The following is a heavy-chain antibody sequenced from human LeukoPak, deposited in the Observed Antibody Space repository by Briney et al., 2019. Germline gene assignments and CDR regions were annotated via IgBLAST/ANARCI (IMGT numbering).Heavy chain of an antibody. CDR3: ARHACCGGDCFGGAFEI. D-gene: IGHD2-21*02. V-gene: IGHV4-59*08. J-gene: IGHJ3*02. CDR2: VYYSGST. CDR1: GGXISYYY. Sequence: SETLSLTCTVSGGXISYYYCSWIRQPPGKGLEWIGYVYYSGSTSYNPSLKSRVTISLDTSKHQFSLKLNSVTAADTAVYYCARHACCGGDCFGGAFEIWGQGTMVTVSS.